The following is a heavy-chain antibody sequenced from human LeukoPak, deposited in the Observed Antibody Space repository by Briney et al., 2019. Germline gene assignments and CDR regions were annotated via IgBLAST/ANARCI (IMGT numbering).Heavy chain of an antibody. J-gene: IGHJ4*02. CDR1: GFTVSSNS. Sequence: GGSLRLSCTVSGFTVSSNSMSWVRQAPGKGLEWVSFIYSAGSTHYSDSVKGRFTISIDNSKKTLYLQMNSLRVEDTAVYYCARRAGAYSHPYDYWGQGTLVTVSS. CDR2: IYSAGST. V-gene: IGHV3-53*01. D-gene: IGHD4/OR15-4a*01. CDR3: ARRAGAYSHPYDY.